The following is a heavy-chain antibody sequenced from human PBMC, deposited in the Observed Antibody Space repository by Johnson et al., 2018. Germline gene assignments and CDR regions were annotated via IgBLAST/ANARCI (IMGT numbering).Heavy chain of an antibody. J-gene: IGHJ3*02. D-gene: IGHD3-22*01. CDR1: GFTFSSYW. CDR2: IKQDGSEK. Sequence: VQLVESGGGLVQPGGSLRLSCAASGFTFSSYWMSWVRQAPGKGLEWVANIKQDGSEKYYVDSVKGRSTISRDNAKNSLYLQMNSLRAEDTAVYYCARDFGTMITHAFEICGQGTIVTVAS. CDR3: ARDFGTMITHAFEI. V-gene: IGHV3-7*01.